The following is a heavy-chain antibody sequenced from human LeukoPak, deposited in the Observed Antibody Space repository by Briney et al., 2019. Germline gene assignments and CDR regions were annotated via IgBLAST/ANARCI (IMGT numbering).Heavy chain of an antibody. Sequence: SETLSLTCTVSGGSISSSSYYWGWIRQPPGKGLEWIGSIYYSGSTYYNPSLKSRVTISVDTSKNPFSLKLSSVTAADTAVYYCALGYCSSTSCNLDNWFDPWGQGTLVTVSS. CDR3: ALGYCSSTSCNLDNWFDP. D-gene: IGHD2-2*01. V-gene: IGHV4-39*01. CDR2: IYYSGST. CDR1: GGSISSSSYY. J-gene: IGHJ5*02.